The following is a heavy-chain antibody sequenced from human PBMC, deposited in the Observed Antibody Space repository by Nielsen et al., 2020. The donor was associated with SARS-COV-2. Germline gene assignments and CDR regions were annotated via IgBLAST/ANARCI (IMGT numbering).Heavy chain of an antibody. CDR3: ARNHVLGGGGDAFDI. V-gene: IGHV1-3*01. D-gene: IGHD2-15*01. J-gene: IGHJ3*02. CDR1: GYTFTSYA. CDR2: INAGNGNT. Sequence: ASVKVSCKASGYTFTSYAMHWVRQAPGQRLEWMGWINAGNGNTKYSQKFQGRVTITADESASTAYMELSSLRSEDTAVYYCARNHVLGGGGDAFDIWGQGTMVTVSS.